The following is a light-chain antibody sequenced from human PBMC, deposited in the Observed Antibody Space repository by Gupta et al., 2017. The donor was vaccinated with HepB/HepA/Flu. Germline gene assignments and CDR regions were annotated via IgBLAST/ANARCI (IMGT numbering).Light chain of an antibody. J-gene: IGKJ5*01. CDR1: QSLLHRSGSYS. CDR3: MQSLQIPIT. Sequence: DIELDQSPLSLPVTPGEPASISCKSSQSLLHRSGSYSLDWYLQKPGQSPHLLIFLGSTRASGVPDRFTGSGSGTDFTLKISRVEAEDVGIYYCMQSLQIPITFGQGTRLEI. CDR2: LGS. V-gene: IGKV2-28*01.